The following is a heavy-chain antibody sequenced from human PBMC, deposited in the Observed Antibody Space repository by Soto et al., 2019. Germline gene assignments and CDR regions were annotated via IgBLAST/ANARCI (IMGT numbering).Heavy chain of an antibody. Sequence: QVQVVQSGAEVKEPGSSVKVSCKTSGGTFSTSAISWVRQAPGQGLEWMGGIMPIFRTADYAQKFQGRVTITADESTTPAYLELSSLRSEDTAVYYCARDKDRAQLGGNYYYMMDVWGQGTTVTVTS. J-gene: IGHJ6*02. CDR1: GGTFSTSA. D-gene: IGHD3-3*02. CDR3: ARDKDRAQLGGNYYYMMDV. CDR2: IMPIFRTA. V-gene: IGHV1-69*12.